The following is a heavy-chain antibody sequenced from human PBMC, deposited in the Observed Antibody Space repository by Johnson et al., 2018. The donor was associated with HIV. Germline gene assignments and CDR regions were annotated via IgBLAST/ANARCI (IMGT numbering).Heavy chain of an antibody. D-gene: IGHD3-22*01. V-gene: IGHV3-7*05. J-gene: IGHJ3*02. CDR1: GFTLSNYW. CDR2: INQDGSEK. CDR3: ARLIAVVIDGFDI. Sequence: VRLVESGGGLVQRGGSLRLSCAASGFTLSNYWMSWVRQAPGKGLEWVANINQDGSEKCFVDSVKGRFTISRDNAKNSLYLQMNTLRAEDTAVYYCARLIAVVIDGFDIWGQGTMVTVSA.